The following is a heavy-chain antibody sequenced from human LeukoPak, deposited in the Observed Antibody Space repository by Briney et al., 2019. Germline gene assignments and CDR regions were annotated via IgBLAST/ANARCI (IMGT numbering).Heavy chain of an antibody. CDR2: INSSGSTI. D-gene: IGHD3-10*01. Sequence: PGGSLRLSCAAAGFTFSSYEMNWVRQAPGKGLVWVSYINSSGSTIYYADSVKGRFTISRDNAKNSLYLQMNSLRAEDTAVYYCARSISMVRGVIMGMDVWGQGTTVTVSS. CDR1: GFTFSSYE. CDR3: ARSISMVRGVIMGMDV. J-gene: IGHJ6*02. V-gene: IGHV3-48*03.